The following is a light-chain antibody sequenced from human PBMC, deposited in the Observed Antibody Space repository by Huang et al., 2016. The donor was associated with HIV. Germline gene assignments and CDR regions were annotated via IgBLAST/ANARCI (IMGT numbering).Light chain of an antibody. Sequence: VMTQRPHSLPVALGQVASISCRSSQTLVPGDGTTYLSWLHQRPGQPPRLLIYEVSNRVSGVPGRIRGSGAGTDFTLTISRVQPEDVGFYFCAQATQFPFTYGQGTKLEI. V-gene: IGKV2-24*01. J-gene: IGKJ2*01. CDR1: QTLVPGDGTTY. CDR2: EVS. CDR3: AQATQFPFT.